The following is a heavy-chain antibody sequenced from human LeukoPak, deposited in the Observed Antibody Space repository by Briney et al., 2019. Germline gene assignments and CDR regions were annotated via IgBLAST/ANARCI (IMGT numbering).Heavy chain of an antibody. CDR2: ISWNSGSI. V-gene: IGHV3-9*01. CDR1: GFTFDDYA. Sequence: GGSLRLSCAASGFTFDDYAMHWVRHAPGKGLEWVSGISWNSGSIGYADSVKGRFTISRDNAKNSLYLQMNSLRAEDTALYYCAKDMIGYDILTGPFQHWGQGTLVTVSS. CDR3: AKDMIGYDILTGPFQH. J-gene: IGHJ1*01. D-gene: IGHD3-9*01.